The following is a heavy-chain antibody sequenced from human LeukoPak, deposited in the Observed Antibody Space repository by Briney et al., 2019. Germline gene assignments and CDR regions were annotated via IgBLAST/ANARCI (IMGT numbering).Heavy chain of an antibody. CDR3: ARRVHENFEFIY. J-gene: IGHJ4*02. CDR1: GYSFTSYW. D-gene: IGHD1-1*01. CDR2: IYPGDSDT. Sequence: GESLKISCKTSGYSFTSYWIGWVRQLPGKGLEWMGIIYPGDSDTKYNPSFQGQVAISADKSISTAYLQWSSLKASDTAMCYCARRVHENFEFIYWGQGTLVTVSS. V-gene: IGHV5-51*01.